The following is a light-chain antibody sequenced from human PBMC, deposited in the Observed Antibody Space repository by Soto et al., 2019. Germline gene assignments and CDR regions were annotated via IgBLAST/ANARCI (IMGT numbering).Light chain of an antibody. CDR2: GAS. CDR1: QSVRSSY. V-gene: IGKV3-20*01. J-gene: IGKJ2*01. Sequence: EIVLTQSPGTLSLSPGERATLSCRASQSVRSSYLAWYRQKRGQAPRLLIYGASNRATGIPDRFSGSGSGTDFTLTISRLEPEDFAVYFCQQYGISPLYTFGQGTKLEIK. CDR3: QQYGISPLYT.